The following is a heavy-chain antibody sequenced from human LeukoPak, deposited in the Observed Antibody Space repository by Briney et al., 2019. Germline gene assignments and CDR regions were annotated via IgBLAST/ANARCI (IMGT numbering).Heavy chain of an antibody. CDR1: GFTFSSYA. Sequence: GRSLRLSCAASGFTFSSYAMHWVRQAPGKGLEWVAVISYDGSNKYYADSVKGRFTISRDNSKNTLYLQMNSLRAEDTAVYYCARGGIQLWLRVGALDIWGQGTMVTVSS. CDR3: ARGGIQLWLRVGALDI. CDR2: ISYDGSNK. J-gene: IGHJ3*02. V-gene: IGHV3-30-3*01. D-gene: IGHD5-18*01.